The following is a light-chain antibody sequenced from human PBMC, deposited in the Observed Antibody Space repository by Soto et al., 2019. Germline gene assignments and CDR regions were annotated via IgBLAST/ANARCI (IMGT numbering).Light chain of an antibody. CDR1: SSNIRAGYD. CDR3: QSYDSSRSGYV. V-gene: IGLV1-40*01. Sequence: QSVLTQPPSESGAPPLRGSIYWIRRSSNIRAGYDVLWCQQLPGTAPKHLLYNDINWPSGVPGRFSGSKSATSVSLAITGLQAEDEADYYCQSYDSSRSGYVFGTGTKVTVL. J-gene: IGLJ1*01. CDR2: NDI.